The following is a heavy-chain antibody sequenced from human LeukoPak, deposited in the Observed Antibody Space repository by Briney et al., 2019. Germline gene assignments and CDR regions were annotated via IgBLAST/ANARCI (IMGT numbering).Heavy chain of an antibody. J-gene: IGHJ5*02. CDR3: ARDVWFDA. CDR1: GFILSDHY. V-gene: IGHV3-72*01. CDR2: TKNKAMGYTT. Sequence: PGGSLRLSCAASGFILSDHYMDWVRQAPGKGLEWGGRTKNKAMGYTTDYAASVNGRFTISRYDSDNSLHLQMNSLRAEDTALYYCARDVWFDAWGQGTLVAVSS.